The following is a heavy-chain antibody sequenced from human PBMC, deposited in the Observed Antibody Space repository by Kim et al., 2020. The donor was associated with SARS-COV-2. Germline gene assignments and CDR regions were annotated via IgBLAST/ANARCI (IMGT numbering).Heavy chain of an antibody. J-gene: IGHJ6*02. Sequence: ASVKVSCKASGYTLTSYGISWVRQAPGQGLEWMGWISAYNGNTNYAQKLPGRVTMTTDTSTSTAYMELRSLRSDDTAVYYCARVRTKGWCMDVWCQGTTVTVSS. V-gene: IGHV1-18*01. CDR3: ARVRTKGWCMDV. D-gene: IGHD2-15*01. CDR1: GYTLTSYG. CDR2: ISAYNGNT.